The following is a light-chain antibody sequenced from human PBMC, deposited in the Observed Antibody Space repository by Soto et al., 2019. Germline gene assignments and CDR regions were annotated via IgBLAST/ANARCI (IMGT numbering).Light chain of an antibody. J-gene: IGLJ3*02. V-gene: IGLV2-14*01. CDR2: EVT. Sequence: QSALTQPASVSGSPGQSITISCTGTSSDIGGFNYVSWYQLHPGIAPKLIIFEVTNRPSGVSDRFSGSKSGSTASLTISGLQAEDEGDFYCSSYTRSSTWVFGGGTQLTVL. CDR1: SSDIGGFNY. CDR3: SSYTRSSTWV.